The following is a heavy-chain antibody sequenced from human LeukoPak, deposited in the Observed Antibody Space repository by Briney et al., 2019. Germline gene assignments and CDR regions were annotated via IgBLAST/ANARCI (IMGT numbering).Heavy chain of an antibody. CDR1: GFTYSSYA. V-gene: IGHV3-23*01. J-gene: IGHJ4*02. Sequence: GGSLRLSCAASGFTYSSYAMSWVRQAPGKGLEWVSAISGSGGRTYYADSVKGRVTISRENSKNTRYLEMNSLKAEDTAVHYRAKDVTRVVGATTGFDYWGQGTLVTVSS. D-gene: IGHD1-26*01. CDR3: AKDVTRVVGATTGFDY. CDR2: ISGSGGRT.